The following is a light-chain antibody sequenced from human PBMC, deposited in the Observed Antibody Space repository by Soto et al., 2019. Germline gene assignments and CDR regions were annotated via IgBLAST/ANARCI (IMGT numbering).Light chain of an antibody. Sequence: QSALTQAASVSGSPGQSITISCTGTSSDIGGSDYVSWYQKHPGKAPKVIIYEVSDGPSGVSDRFSGSKSGNTASLTISGLQAQDEADYYCSSYVTSGTLVFGGGTKVTVL. CDR2: EVS. CDR1: SSDIGGSDY. J-gene: IGLJ3*02. CDR3: SSYVTSGTLV. V-gene: IGLV2-14*01.